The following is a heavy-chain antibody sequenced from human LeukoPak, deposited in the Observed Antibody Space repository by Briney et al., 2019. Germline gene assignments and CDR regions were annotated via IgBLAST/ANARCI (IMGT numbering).Heavy chain of an antibody. J-gene: IGHJ5*02. CDR3: ARRYSSSWYWFDP. CDR2: IYYSGST. Sequence: SETLSLTCTVSGGSISSYYWSWIRQPPGKGLEWIGYIYYSGSTNYNPSLKSRVTISVDTSKNQFSLKLSSVTAAGTAVYYCARRYSSSWYWFDPWGQGTLVTVSS. V-gene: IGHV4-59*08. D-gene: IGHD6-13*01. CDR1: GGSISSYY.